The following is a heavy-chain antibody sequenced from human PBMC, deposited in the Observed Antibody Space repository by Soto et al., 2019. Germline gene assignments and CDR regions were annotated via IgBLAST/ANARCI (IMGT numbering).Heavy chain of an antibody. D-gene: IGHD1-26*01. Sequence: QVTLKESGPVLVKPTETLTLTCTVSGFSLRNARMGVRWIRQHRGKALEWLAHIFSNDEKSYSTSLKSRLTICKDTSKSQVVLTMTNMAPVDTATYYCARISGWGATPTLWGQGTLVTVSS. CDR1: GFSLRNARMG. J-gene: IGHJ1*01. V-gene: IGHV2-26*01. CDR3: ARISGWGATPTL. CDR2: IFSNDEK.